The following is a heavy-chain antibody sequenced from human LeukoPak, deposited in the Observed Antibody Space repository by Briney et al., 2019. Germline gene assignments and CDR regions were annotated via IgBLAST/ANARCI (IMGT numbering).Heavy chain of an antibody. CDR2: IRSKANSYAT. J-gene: IGHJ4*02. Sequence: GGSLRLSCAASGFTFSGSAMHWVRQASGKGLEWVDRIRSKANSYATAYAASVKGRFTISRDDSKNTAYLQMNSLKTEDTAVYYCTRPSREITFDYWGQGTLVTVSS. CDR1: GFTFSGSA. V-gene: IGHV3-73*01. CDR3: TRPSREITFDY. D-gene: IGHD3-16*01.